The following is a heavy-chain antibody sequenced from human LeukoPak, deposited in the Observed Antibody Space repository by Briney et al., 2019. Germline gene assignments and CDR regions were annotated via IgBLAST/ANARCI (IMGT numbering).Heavy chain of an antibody. J-gene: IGHJ5*02. CDR3: AREKAAGYNWFDP. D-gene: IGHD6-13*01. CDR2: ISHDGSKQ. V-gene: IGHV3-30-3*01. Sequence: PGGSLRLSCAASGFTLSSSAMHWVRQAPGKGLECVAVISHDGSKQNSADSVKGRFTISRDTSKNTLYLQMNSLRDEDTAVYYCAREKAAGYNWFDPWGQGTLVTVSS. CDR1: GFTLSSSA.